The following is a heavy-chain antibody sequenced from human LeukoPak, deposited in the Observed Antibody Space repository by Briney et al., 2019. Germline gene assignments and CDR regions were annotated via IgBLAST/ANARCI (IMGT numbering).Heavy chain of an antibody. CDR2: IYYSGST. V-gene: IGHV4-39*02. CDR3: ARSLLEWFPLGFAY. D-gene: IGHD3-3*01. CDR1: GGSISSSSYY. Sequence: SETLSLTCTVSGGSISSSSYYWGWIRQPPGKGLEWIGSIYYSGSTYYNPSLKSRVTISVDTSKKHFSLKLSSVTAADTAVYYCARSLLEWFPLGFAYWGQGNLVTVSS. J-gene: IGHJ4*02.